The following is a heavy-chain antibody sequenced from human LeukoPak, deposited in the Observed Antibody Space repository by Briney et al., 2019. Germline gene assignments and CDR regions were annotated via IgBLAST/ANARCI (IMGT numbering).Heavy chain of an antibody. CDR3: ARHFTSDYSSSSGHFDY. D-gene: IGHD6-6*01. V-gene: IGHV4-59*08. J-gene: IGHJ4*02. CDR2: TYYSGST. Sequence: SETLSLTCTVSGCPISGYYWSWIRQPPEKGLEWIGYTYYSGSTNYNPSLKSRVTISVDTSKNQSSLKLSSVTAADTAVYYCARHFTSDYSSSSGHFDYWGQGTLVTVSS. CDR1: GCPISGYY.